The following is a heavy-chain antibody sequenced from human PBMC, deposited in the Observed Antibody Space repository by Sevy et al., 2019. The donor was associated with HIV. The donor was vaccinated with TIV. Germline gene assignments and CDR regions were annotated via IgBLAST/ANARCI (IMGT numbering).Heavy chain of an antibody. D-gene: IGHD6-13*01. Sequence: GGSLRLSCAASGFTFSDHYMEWVRQAPGKGLEWVGRTRTKADSYTSEYAASVKGRFTISRDDSKNSLYLQMNSLKPEDTAVYYCATHAGIAAAGRVFDYWGQGSLVTVSS. CDR1: GFTFSDHY. V-gene: IGHV3-72*01. CDR2: TRTKADSYTS. CDR3: ATHAGIAAAGRVFDY. J-gene: IGHJ4*02.